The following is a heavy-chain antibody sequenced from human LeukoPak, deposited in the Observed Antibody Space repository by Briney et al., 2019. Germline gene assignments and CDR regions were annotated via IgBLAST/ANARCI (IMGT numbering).Heavy chain of an antibody. CDR1: GFALSSHW. Sequence: GGSLRLSCAASGFALSSHWMTWVRQVPGRGPEWVANVNRDGSETYYLDSVKGRFTISKDNAKNSLYLQMNSLRAEDTALYHCARNDGMDVWGQGTTVIVSS. CDR2: VNRDGSET. J-gene: IGHJ6*02. D-gene: IGHD3-16*01. CDR3: ARNDGMDV. V-gene: IGHV3-7*03.